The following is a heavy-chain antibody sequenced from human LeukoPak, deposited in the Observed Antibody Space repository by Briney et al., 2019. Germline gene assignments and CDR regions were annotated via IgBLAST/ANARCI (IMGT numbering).Heavy chain of an antibody. CDR1: GYTFTNYG. V-gene: IGHV1-18*04. CDR3: ARDFRIAAAEGDAFDI. D-gene: IGHD6-13*01. Sequence: ASVKVSCKASGYTFTNYGISWVRQAPGQGLEWMGWISAYNSNTNYAQKFQGRVTLTTDTSTSTAYMELRSLRSDDTAVYYCARDFRIAAAEGDAFDIWGQGTVVTVSS. CDR2: ISAYNSNT. J-gene: IGHJ3*02.